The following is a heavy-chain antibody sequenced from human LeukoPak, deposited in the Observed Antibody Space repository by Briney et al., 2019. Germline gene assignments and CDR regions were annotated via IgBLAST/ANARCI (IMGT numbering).Heavy chain of an antibody. CDR1: GFMFSSYS. Sequence: GGSLRLSCAASGFMFSSYSTNWVRQAPGKGLEWVSSISFSGTYIYYPDSLKGRFTISRDNAKNSLFLQMNSLRAEDTAVYYCARRASTERGHSYGLDYWGQGTLVTVSS. V-gene: IGHV3-21*01. CDR3: ARRASTERGHSYGLDY. D-gene: IGHD5-18*01. CDR2: ISFSGTYI. J-gene: IGHJ4*02.